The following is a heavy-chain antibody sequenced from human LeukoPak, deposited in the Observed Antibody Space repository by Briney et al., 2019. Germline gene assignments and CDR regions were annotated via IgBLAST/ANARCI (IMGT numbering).Heavy chain of an antibody. V-gene: IGHV3-74*01. J-gene: IGHJ2*01. CDR1: GFTFSNFW. CDR3: ARGSEIVGATTGYWYFDL. CDR2: INTDGSDT. Sequence: GGSLRLSCAASGFTFSNFWMNWVRQAPGKGLVWVSRINTDGSDTGYADSVRGRFTISRDNAKGTLYLQMNSLRAEDTAVYYCARGSEIVGATTGYWYFDLWGRGTLVTVSS. D-gene: IGHD1-26*01.